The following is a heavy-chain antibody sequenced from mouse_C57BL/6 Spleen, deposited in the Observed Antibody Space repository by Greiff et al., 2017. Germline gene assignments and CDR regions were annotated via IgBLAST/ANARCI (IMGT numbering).Heavy chain of an antibody. V-gene: IGHV1-7*01. CDR1: GYTFTSYW. Sequence: QVQLKESGAELAKPGASVKLSCKASGYTFTSYWMHWVKQRPGQGLEWIGYINPSSGYTKYNQKFKDKATLTAAKSSSTAYMQLSSLTYEDSAVYYCARGRDYYGSSSYYAMDYWGQGTSVTVSS. D-gene: IGHD1-1*01. CDR3: ARGRDYYGSSSYYAMDY. CDR2: INPSSGYT. J-gene: IGHJ4*01.